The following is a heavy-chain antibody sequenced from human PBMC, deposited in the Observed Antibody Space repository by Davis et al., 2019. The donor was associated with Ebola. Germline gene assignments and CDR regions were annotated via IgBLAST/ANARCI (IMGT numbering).Heavy chain of an antibody. D-gene: IGHD6-13*01. Sequence: GESLKISCAASGFTFSSYAMSWVRQAPGKGLEWVSAISGSGGSTYYADSVKGRFTISRDNSKNTLYLQMNSLRDEDTAVYYCARGGIEAYYYYYYGMDVWGQGTTVTVSS. CDR3: ARGGIEAYYYYYYGMDV. V-gene: IGHV3-23*01. J-gene: IGHJ6*02. CDR1: GFTFSSYA. CDR2: ISGSGGST.